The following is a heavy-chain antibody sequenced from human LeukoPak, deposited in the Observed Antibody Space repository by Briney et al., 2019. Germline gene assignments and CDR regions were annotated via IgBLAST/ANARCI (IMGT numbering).Heavy chain of an antibody. Sequence: ASVKVSCKASGYTFTVYYMHWVRQAPGQGLEWMGWINPNSGGTNYAQKFQGRVTMTRDTSISTAYMELSRLRSDDTAVYYCARDNYDNSGYYFDYWGQGTLVTVSS. D-gene: IGHD3-22*01. CDR3: ARDNYDNSGYYFDY. J-gene: IGHJ4*02. CDR1: GYTFTVYY. V-gene: IGHV1-2*02. CDR2: INPNSGGT.